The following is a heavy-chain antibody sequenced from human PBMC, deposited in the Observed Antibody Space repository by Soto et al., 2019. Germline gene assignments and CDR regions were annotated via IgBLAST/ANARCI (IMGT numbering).Heavy chain of an antibody. CDR3: ARDFQGYGILTGYYTLGGY. Sequence: GGSLRLSCAASGFTFSDYYMSWIRQAPGKGLEWVSYISSSGSTIYYADSVKGRFTISRDNAKNSLYLQMNSLRAEDTAVFYCARDFQGYGILTGYYTLGGYWGQGTLVTVSS. J-gene: IGHJ4*02. D-gene: IGHD3-9*01. CDR2: ISSSGSTI. V-gene: IGHV3-11*01. CDR1: GFTFSDYY.